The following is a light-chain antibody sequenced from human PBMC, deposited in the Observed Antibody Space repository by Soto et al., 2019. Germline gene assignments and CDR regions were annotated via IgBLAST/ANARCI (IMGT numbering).Light chain of an antibody. J-gene: IGKJ4*01. CDR1: QSVSSN. CDR2: GAS. V-gene: IGKV3-15*01. Sequence: EIVMTQSPATLSVSPGERATLSCRASQSVSSNLAWYQQKPGQAPRLLIFGASTRATGIPARFSGSGSGTGFTLIISSLQSEDAAIYYCQQYNASPPLTFGGGTKVEIK. CDR3: QQYNASPPLT.